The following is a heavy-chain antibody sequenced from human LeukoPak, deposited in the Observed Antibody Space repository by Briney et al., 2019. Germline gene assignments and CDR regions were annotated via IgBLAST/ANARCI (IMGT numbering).Heavy chain of an antibody. V-gene: IGHV1-69*04. J-gene: IGHJ4*02. CDR3: ARDPRGSGSDY. CDR1: GGTFSSYT. CDR2: IIPILGIA. Sequence: APVKVSCKASGGTFSSYTISWVRQAPGQGLEWMGRIIPILGIANYAQKFQGRVTITADKSTSTAYMELSSLRSEDTAVYYCARDPRGSGSDYWGQGTLVTVSS. D-gene: IGHD2-15*01.